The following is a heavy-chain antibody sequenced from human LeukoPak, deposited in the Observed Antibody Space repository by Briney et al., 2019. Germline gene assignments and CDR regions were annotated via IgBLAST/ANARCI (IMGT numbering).Heavy chain of an antibody. CDR1: GGPISSYY. Sequence: SSETLSLTCTVSGGPISSYYWSWIRQPPGKGLEWIGYIYYSGSTNYNPSLKSRVTISVDTSKNQFSLKLSSVTAADTAVYYCARDLELRGGFDYWGQGTLVTVSS. J-gene: IGHJ4*02. CDR2: IYYSGST. CDR3: ARDLELRGGFDY. D-gene: IGHD1-7*01. V-gene: IGHV4-59*01.